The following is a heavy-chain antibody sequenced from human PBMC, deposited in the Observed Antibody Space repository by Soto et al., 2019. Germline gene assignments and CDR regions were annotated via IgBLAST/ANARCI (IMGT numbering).Heavy chain of an antibody. CDR3: AKDPMGYYDFWSGSWYMDV. D-gene: IGHD3-3*01. V-gene: IGHV3-23*01. Sequence: GGSLRLSCAASGFTFSSYAMSWVRQAPGKGLEWVSAISGSGGSTYYADSVKGRFTISRDNSKNTLYLQMNSLRAEDTAVYYCAKDPMGYYDFWSGSWYMDVWGKGTTVTVSS. J-gene: IGHJ6*03. CDR2: ISGSGGST. CDR1: GFTFSSYA.